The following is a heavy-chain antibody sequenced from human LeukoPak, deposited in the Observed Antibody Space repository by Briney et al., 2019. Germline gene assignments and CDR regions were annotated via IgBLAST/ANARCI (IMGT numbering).Heavy chain of an antibody. CDR3: AKSPLEQQLALPGY. Sequence: GGPLRLSCAASGFTFSSYAMSWVRQAPGKGLEWVSAISGSGGSTYYADSVKGRFTISRDNSKNTLYLQMNSLRAEDTAVYYCAKSPLEQQLALPGYWGQGTLVTVSS. CDR1: GFTFSSYA. CDR2: ISGSGGST. V-gene: IGHV3-23*01. J-gene: IGHJ4*02. D-gene: IGHD6-13*01.